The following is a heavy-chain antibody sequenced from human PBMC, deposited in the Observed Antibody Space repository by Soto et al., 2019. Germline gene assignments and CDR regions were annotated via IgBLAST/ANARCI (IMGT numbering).Heavy chain of an antibody. Sequence: GASVKVSCKASGYTFTGYYMHWVRQAPGQGLEWMGWINPNSGSTNYAQKFQGWVTMTRDTSMSTVYMELSSLRSEDTAVYYCARAEYYHDSSGYYPPVRPFDYWGQGTLVTVSS. D-gene: IGHD3-22*01. CDR3: ARAEYYHDSSGYYPPVRPFDY. CDR1: GYTFTGYY. CDR2: INPNSGST. J-gene: IGHJ4*02. V-gene: IGHV1-2*04.